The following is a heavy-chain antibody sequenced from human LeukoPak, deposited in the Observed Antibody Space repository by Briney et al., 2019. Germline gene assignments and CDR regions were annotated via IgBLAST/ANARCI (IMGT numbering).Heavy chain of an antibody. J-gene: IGHJ6*02. CDR2: ISSSSSTI. CDR3: ARLYYDILFYYGMDF. Sequence: PGGSLRLSCAASGFTFSSYSMNWVRQAPGKGLEWVSYISSSSSTIYYADSVKGRFTISRDNAKNSLYLQMNSLRAEDTDVYYCARLYYDILFYYGMDFWGQGTTVTVSS. V-gene: IGHV3-48*01. CDR1: GFTFSSYS. D-gene: IGHD3-9*01.